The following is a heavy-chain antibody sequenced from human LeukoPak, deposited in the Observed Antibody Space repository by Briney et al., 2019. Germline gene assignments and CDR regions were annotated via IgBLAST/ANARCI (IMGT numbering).Heavy chain of an antibody. V-gene: IGHV4-39*01. CDR2: IYYSGST. Sequence: SETLSLTCTVSGGSISSSSYYWGWIRQPPGKGLEWIGSIYYSGSTYYNPSLKSRVTISVDTSKNKFSLKLSSVTAADTAVYYCARHNSFWYHFDYWGQGTLVTVSS. CDR3: ARHNSFWYHFDY. J-gene: IGHJ4*02. CDR1: GGSISSSSYY. D-gene: IGHD3-3*01.